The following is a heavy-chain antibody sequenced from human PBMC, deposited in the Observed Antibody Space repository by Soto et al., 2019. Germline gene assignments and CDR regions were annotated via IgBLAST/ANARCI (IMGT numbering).Heavy chain of an antibody. CDR2: INSDGSST. J-gene: IGHJ5*02. CDR1: GFTFSSYW. Sequence: LSLTCAASGFTFSSYWMHWVRQAPGKGLVWVSRINSDGSSTSYADSVKGRFTISRDNAKNTLYLQMNSLRAEDTAVYYCARGAYDFWSGYYYNWFDPWGQGTLVTVSS. D-gene: IGHD3-3*01. V-gene: IGHV3-74*01. CDR3: ARGAYDFWSGYYYNWFDP.